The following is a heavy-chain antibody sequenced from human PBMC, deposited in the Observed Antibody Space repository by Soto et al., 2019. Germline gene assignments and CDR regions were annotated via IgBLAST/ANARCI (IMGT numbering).Heavy chain of an antibody. V-gene: IGHV1-18*01. CDR1: GYTFTRYG. CDR2: ISAYNGNT. Sequence: ASVNVSCKTSGYTFTRYGISWVRQAPGQGLEWMGWISAYNGNTNYAQKLQGRVTMTTDTSTSTAYMELRSLRSDDTAVYYCARDIVVVVAATLSYYYYMDVWGKGTTVTVSS. CDR3: ARDIVVVVAATLSYYYYMDV. J-gene: IGHJ6*03. D-gene: IGHD2-15*01.